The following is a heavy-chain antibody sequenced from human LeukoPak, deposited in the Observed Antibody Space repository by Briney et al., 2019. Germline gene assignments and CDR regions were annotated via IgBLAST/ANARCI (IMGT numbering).Heavy chain of an antibody. CDR3: ARVGSVTLYYFDY. V-gene: IGHV1-8*03. D-gene: IGHD3-10*01. CDR2: MNPNSGNT. Sequence: ASVKVSCKASGYTFTSYDINWVRQATGQGLEWMGWMNPNSGNTGYAQKFQGRVTITRNTSISTAYMELSSLRSEDTAVCYCARVGSVTLYYFDYWGQGTLVTVSS. J-gene: IGHJ4*02. CDR1: GYTFTSYD.